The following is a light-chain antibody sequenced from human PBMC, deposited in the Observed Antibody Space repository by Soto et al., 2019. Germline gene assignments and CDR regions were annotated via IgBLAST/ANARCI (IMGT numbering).Light chain of an antibody. J-gene: IGKJ2*01. CDR3: QQFDAATIYT. CDR2: GAA. V-gene: IGKV3-20*01. CDR1: QTVDSRF. Sequence: LVLTQSPGTLSLSPGERATLSCRASQTVDSRFLAWYQQKPGQPPRLLIYGAARRFAGVPDRFSGSGSGTGFILTIVSLDHEDFAVYSCQQFDAATIYTFCQGTTLEI.